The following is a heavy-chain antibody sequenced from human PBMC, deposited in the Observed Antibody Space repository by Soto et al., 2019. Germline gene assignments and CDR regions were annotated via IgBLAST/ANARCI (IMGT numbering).Heavy chain of an antibody. CDR1: GFTFDDYA. J-gene: IGHJ6*03. CDR2: ISWNSGSI. CDR3: EKSSGLFSYSSTDV. V-gene: IGHV3-9*01. Sequence: GGSLRLSCAASGFTFDDYAMHWVRQAPGKGLEWVSGISWNSGSIGYADSVKGRFTISRDNAKNSLYLQMNSLRAEDTALYYCEKSSGLFSYSSTDVWGKGTPATVS.